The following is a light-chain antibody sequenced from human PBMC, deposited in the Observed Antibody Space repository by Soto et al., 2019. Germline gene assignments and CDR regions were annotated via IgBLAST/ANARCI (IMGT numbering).Light chain of an antibody. CDR1: SSSIGAGYD. CDR2: DNR. CDR3: QSYDISLSAYV. V-gene: IGLV1-40*01. Sequence: QSVLTQPPSVSGAPGQRVTISCTGSSSSIGAGYDVHWYQQLPGTAPKLLIYDNRNRPSGVPDRFSASRSGASASLAIAGLQAEDEADYYCQSYDISLSAYVFGSGTKLTVL. J-gene: IGLJ1*01.